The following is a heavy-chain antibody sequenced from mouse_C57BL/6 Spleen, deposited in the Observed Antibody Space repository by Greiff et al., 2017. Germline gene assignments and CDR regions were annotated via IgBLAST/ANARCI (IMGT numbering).Heavy chain of an antibody. V-gene: IGHV1-55*01. D-gene: IGHD1-1*01. J-gene: IGHJ3*01. CDR3: AREGYCSGVAWFAY. CDR2: IYPGSGST. Sequence: QVQLQQPGAELVKPGASVKMSCKASGYTFTSYWITWVKQRPGQGLEWIGDIYPGSGSTKYNEKFKGKATLTVDTSSSTAYMQLSSLTSEDSAVXYCAREGYCSGVAWFAYWGQRNLVHISA. CDR1: GYTFTSYW.